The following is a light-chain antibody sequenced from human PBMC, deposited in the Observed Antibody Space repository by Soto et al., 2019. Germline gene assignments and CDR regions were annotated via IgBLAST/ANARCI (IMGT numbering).Light chain of an antibody. CDR1: QSISSW. CDR3: QQYDSYSIT. V-gene: IGKV1-5*03. J-gene: IGKJ5*01. Sequence: DIQMTQSPSTLSASLGDRVTITCRASQSISSWLAWYQQKPGKAPKLLIYKASSLESGVPSRFSGSGSGTEFTLTSSSLQPDDFATYYCQQYDSYSITFGQGTRLEIK. CDR2: KAS.